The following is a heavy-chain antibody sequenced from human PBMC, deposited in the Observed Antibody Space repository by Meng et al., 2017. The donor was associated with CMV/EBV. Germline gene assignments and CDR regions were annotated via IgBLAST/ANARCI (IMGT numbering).Heavy chain of an antibody. Sequence: VSGGSINSGDYYWSWIRQPPGKGLEWIGYIYYGGSTYYTPSLESRLTISVDTSKNQFSLKLTSVTAADTAVYYCARSGLSGYYSLTYWGQGTLVTVSS. CDR3: ARSGLSGYYSLTY. CDR1: GGSINSGDYY. J-gene: IGHJ4*02. V-gene: IGHV4-30-4*08. D-gene: IGHD3-9*01. CDR2: IYYGGST.